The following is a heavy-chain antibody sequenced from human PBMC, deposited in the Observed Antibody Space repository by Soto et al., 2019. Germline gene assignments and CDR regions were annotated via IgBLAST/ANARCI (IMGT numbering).Heavy chain of an antibody. D-gene: IGHD2-21*02. CDR3: ARVGKGDPYFDY. J-gene: IGHJ4*02. CDR2: ISSNGGST. V-gene: IGHV3-64*01. CDR1: GFTFSSYA. Sequence: GGSLRLSCAASGFTFSSYAMHWVRQAPGKGLEYVSAISSNGGSTYYANSVKGRFTISRDNSKNTLYLQMGSLRAEDMAVYYCARVGKGDPYFDYWGQGTLVTVSS.